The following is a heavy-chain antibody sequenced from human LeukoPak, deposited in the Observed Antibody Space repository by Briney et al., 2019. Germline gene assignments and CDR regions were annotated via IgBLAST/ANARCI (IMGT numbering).Heavy chain of an antibody. CDR1: RFTFSDYY. CDR2: IKEDGSEK. D-gene: IGHD4-17*01. Sequence: PGGSLRLSCAASRFTFSDYYMTWVRQAPGRGLEWVANIKEDGSEKNYVDSVKGRFTISRDNAKNSVYLLLNSLTPEDTAVYYCARDLHAGGTWSYGVYFDLWGRGTLVTVSS. CDR3: ARDLHAGGTWSYGVYFDL. J-gene: IGHJ2*01. V-gene: IGHV3-7*01.